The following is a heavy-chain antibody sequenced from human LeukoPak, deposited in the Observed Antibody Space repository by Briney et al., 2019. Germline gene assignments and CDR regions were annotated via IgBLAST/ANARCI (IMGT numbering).Heavy chain of an antibody. Sequence: GASLRLSCAAAGFTFSSYAMSWVRQAPGKGLEWVSAISGSGGSTYYADSVKGRFTISRDNSKNTLYLQMNSLRAEDTAVYYCAKDFLDSSGYYYGSDWGQGTLVTVSS. CDR3: AKDFLDSSGYYYGSD. J-gene: IGHJ4*02. V-gene: IGHV3-23*01. CDR2: ISGSGGST. CDR1: GFTFSSYA. D-gene: IGHD3-22*01.